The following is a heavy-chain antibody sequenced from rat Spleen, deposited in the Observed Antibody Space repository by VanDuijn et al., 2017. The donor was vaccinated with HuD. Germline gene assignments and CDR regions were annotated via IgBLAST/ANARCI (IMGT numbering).Heavy chain of an antibody. J-gene: IGHJ2*01. CDR2: ISTGGGNT. CDR3: AKGGYNCGYFDY. V-gene: IGHV5-25*01. D-gene: IGHD1-4*01. Sequence: EVQLVESGGGLVQPGRSLKLSCAASGFTYSNYVMAWVRQAPTKGLEWVASISTGGGNTYYRDSVKGRFTISRDNAKSTLYLQMDSLRSEDTATYYCAKGGYNCGYFDYWGQGVMVTVSS. CDR1: GFTYSNYV.